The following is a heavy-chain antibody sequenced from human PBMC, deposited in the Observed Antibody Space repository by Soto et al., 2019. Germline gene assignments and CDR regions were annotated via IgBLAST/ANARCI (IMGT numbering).Heavy chain of an antibody. Sequence: QVPLVQSGAGVKLPGASVRVSCKASGYTFISHDISWVRQATGQGLEWMGWMNPISGNTGYGQKFQGRVTMTSNTSTSTAYMELSSLRSDDTAVYFCARGRYAIRGAFIIGELDYWGQGSLVIVSS. CDR1: GYTFISHD. V-gene: IGHV1-8*01. CDR3: ARGRYAIRGAFIIGELDY. D-gene: IGHD3-10*01. CDR2: MNPISGNT. J-gene: IGHJ4*02.